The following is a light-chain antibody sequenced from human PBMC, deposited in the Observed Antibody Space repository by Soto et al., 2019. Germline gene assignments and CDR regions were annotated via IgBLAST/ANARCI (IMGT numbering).Light chain of an antibody. V-gene: IGLV1-51*01. CDR1: RSNIGAGYD. Sequence: QSALTQPPSVSGAPGQRVTISCTGSRSNIGAGYDVHWYQLRPGTAPKLLIYDNSKRPSGIPDRFSGSKSGTSATLGITGLQTGDEADYYCGTWDSSLSAVMFGGGTKLTVL. CDR2: DNS. J-gene: IGLJ3*02. CDR3: GTWDSSLSAVM.